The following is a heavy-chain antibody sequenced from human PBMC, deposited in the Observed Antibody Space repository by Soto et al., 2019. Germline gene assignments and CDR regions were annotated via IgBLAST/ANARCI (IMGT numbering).Heavy chain of an antibody. CDR1: GGSISSSSYS. Sequence: SETLSLTCTVSGGSISSSSYSWNWIRQPPGKGLEWIGYIYYGGSTYYNPSLQSRVTMSVDRSRNQFSLKLNSVTAADTAVYYCARVRREYDNSGPVDYWGQGTLVTSPQ. CDR3: ARVRREYDNSGPVDY. CDR2: IYYGGST. V-gene: IGHV4-30-2*01. D-gene: IGHD3-22*01. J-gene: IGHJ4*02.